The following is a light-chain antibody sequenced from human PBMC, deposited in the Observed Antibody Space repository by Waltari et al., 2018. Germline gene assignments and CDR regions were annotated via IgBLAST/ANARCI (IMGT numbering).Light chain of an antibody. V-gene: IGKV3-11*01. CDR1: QRVNSY. J-gene: IGKJ4*01. CDR3: QERSNWPGGS. CDR2: DAS. Sequence: EIVLTQSLAILSLSPWERATLSCRASQRVNSYLPWYQQKPGQAPRLLIYDASNRATGIPARFVGTGSGTDFTLPITRLEPEDFAVYYCQERSNWPGGSFGGGTKVEIK.